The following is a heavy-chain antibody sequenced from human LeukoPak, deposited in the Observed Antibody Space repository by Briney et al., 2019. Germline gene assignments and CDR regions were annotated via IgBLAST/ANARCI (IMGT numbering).Heavy chain of an antibody. D-gene: IGHD5-18*01. CDR2: IYYSGST. CDR3: ARRGYSYGIYYYYYYMDV. J-gene: IGHJ6*03. V-gene: IGHV4-59*12. CDR1: GGSISSYY. Sequence: PSETLSLTCTVSGGSISSYYWSWIRQPPGKGLEWIGYIYYSGSTNYNPSLKSRVTISVDTSKNQFSLKLSSVTAADTAVYYCARRGYSYGIYYYYYYMDVWGKGTTVTISS.